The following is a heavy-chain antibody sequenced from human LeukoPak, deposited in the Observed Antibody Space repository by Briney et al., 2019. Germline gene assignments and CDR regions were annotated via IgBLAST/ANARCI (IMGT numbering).Heavy chain of an antibody. V-gene: IGHV4-59*12. CDR3: ARASSTSCYRCYDAFDI. D-gene: IGHD2-2*02. CDR1: GGSISSYY. CDR2: IYYSGST. J-gene: IGHJ3*02. Sequence: SETLSLTCTVSGGSISSYYWSWIRQPPGKGLEWIGYIYYSGSTNYNPSLKSRVTMSVDTSKNQFSLKLSSVTAADTAVYYCARASSTSCYRCYDAFDIWGQGTMVTVSS.